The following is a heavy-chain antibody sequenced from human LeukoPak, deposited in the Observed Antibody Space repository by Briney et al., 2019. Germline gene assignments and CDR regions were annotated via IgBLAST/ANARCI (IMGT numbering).Heavy chain of an antibody. CDR3: ASMTTVPSGYFDY. V-gene: IGHV4-59*01. Sequence: SETLSLTCTVSGGSISSYYWSWIRQPPGKGLEWIGYIYYSGSTNYNPSLKSRVTISVDTSKNQFSLKLSSVTAADTAAYYCASMTTVPSGYFDYWGQGTLVTVSS. CDR1: GGSISSYY. CDR2: IYYSGST. D-gene: IGHD4-17*01. J-gene: IGHJ4*02.